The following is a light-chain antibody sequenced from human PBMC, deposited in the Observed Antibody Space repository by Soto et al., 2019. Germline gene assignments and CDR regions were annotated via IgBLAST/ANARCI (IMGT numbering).Light chain of an antibody. CDR1: GSSIGTNT. CDR2: GDN. J-gene: IGLJ2*01. CDR3: AAWDGSLNNVL. V-gene: IGLV1-44*01. Sequence: QSVLTQPPSASGTPGQRVTSCCSGGGSSIGTNTVNWYRQLPGTAPKLLIYGDNQRPSGVPDRFSGSKSGTSASLAISGLQSEDEADYYCAAWDGSLNNVLFGGGTKVTVL.